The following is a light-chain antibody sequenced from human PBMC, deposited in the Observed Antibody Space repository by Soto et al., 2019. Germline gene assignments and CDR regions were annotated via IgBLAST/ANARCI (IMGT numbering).Light chain of an antibody. J-gene: IGLJ2*01. V-gene: IGLV1-40*01. Sequence: QYVLTQPPSVSGAPGQRVTISCTGSSSNIGAGYDVNWYQQLPGTAPKLLIYGNSNRPSGVPDRFSGSKSGTSASLAITGLQAEDEADYYCQSYDSSLSGYVVFGGGTQLTVL. CDR3: QSYDSSLSGYVV. CDR1: SSNIGAGYD. CDR2: GNS.